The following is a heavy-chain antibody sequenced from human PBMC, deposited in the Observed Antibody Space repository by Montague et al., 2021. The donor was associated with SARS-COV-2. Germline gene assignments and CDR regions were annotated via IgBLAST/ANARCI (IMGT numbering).Heavy chain of an antibody. J-gene: IGHJ4*02. Sequence: VKPTQTLKLTCTFSGFSLSTSGMCVSWIRQPPGKALEWLALIDXDDDKYYSTSLKTRLTISKDTSKNQVVLTMTNMDPVDTATYYCARGRYGGNRGYYFDYWGQGTLVTVSS. CDR1: GFSLSTSGMC. V-gene: IGHV2-70*01. D-gene: IGHD4-23*01. CDR2: IDXDDDK. CDR3: ARGRYGGNRGYYFDY.